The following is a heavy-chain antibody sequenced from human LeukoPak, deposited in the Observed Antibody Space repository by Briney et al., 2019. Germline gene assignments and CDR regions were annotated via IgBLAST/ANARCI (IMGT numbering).Heavy chain of an antibody. D-gene: IGHD7-27*01. V-gene: IGHV1-2*02. J-gene: IGHJ4*02. CDR2: IHPGRGDT. CDR3: ARDRNWGPDY. Sequence: SVKVSCKALGYTFTDHYFHWLRQAPGQGIEWMGWIHPGRGDTNIAQKFQGRVSLTRDMSISTAYMELSRLTSDDTAVYYCARDRNWGPDYWGQGILVSVSS. CDR1: GYTFTDHY.